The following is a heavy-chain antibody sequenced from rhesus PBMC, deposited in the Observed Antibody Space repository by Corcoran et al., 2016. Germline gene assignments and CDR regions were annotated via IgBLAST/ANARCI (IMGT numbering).Heavy chain of an antibody. Sequence: QVTLKESGPALVNPTQTLTLTCTVSGFSLSTRGMGVGWIRQPSRKTLEWAAHIYWNDDKYFSTSLKSRLTISKDTSKNQVVLTMTNMDPVDTATYYCARRLAAGTLYYFDYWGQGVLVTVSS. CDR2: IYWNDDK. J-gene: IGHJ4*01. CDR1: GFSLSTRGMG. D-gene: IGHD6-13*01. V-gene: IGHV2-1*01. CDR3: ARRLAAGTLYYFDY.